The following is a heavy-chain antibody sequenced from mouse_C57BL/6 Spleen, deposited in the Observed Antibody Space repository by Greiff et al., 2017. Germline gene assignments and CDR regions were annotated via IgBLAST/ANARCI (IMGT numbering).Heavy chain of an antibody. CDR3: ARGGGSYAMDY. Sequence: VQLKQSGPVLVKPGASVKMSCKASGYTFTDYYMNWVKQSHGKSLEWIGVINPYNGGTSYNQKFKGKATLTVDKSSSTAYMELNSLTSEDSAVYYCARGGGSYAMDYWGQGTSVTVSS. CDR2: INPYNGGT. V-gene: IGHV1-19*01. J-gene: IGHJ4*01. CDR1: GYTFTDYY. D-gene: IGHD1-1*02.